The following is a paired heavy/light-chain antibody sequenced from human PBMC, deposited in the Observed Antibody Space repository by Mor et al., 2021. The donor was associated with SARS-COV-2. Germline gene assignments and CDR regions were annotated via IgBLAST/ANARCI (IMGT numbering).Light chain of an antibody. Sequence: QSVLTQPPSASGTPGQRVTISCSGSSSNIGSNTVNWYQQLPGTAPKLLIYSNNQRPSGVPDRFSGSKSGTSASLAISGLQSEDEADYYCAAWDDSLKGVFGTGTKVTVL. CDR1: SSNIGSNT. V-gene: IGLV1-44*01. CDR3: AAWDDSLKGV. J-gene: IGLJ1*01. CDR2: SNN.
Heavy chain of an antibody. Sequence: QVQLVQSGAEVKKPGSSVKVSCKASGGTFSSYAISWVRQAPGQGLEWMGGIIPIFGTANYAQKFQGRVTITADESTSTAYMELSSLRSEDTAVYYCARDLRPSPIAYCGGDCYSLDDAFDIWGQGTMVTVSS. J-gene: IGHJ3*02. CDR1: GGTFSSYA. CDR2: IIPIFGTA. V-gene: IGHV1-69*01. CDR3: ARDLRPSPIAYCGGDCYSLDDAFDI. D-gene: IGHD2-21*02.